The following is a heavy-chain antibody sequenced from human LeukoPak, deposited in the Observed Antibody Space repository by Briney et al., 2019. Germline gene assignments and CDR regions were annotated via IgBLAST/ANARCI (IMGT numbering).Heavy chain of an antibody. CDR3: ARILDSAWGGLGY. J-gene: IGHJ4*02. Sequence: GRSLRLSCAASGFTFSSYGMHWVRQAPGKGLEWVAVISYDGSNKYYADSVKGRFTISRDNSKNTLSLQMNSLRAEDTAVYYCARILDSAWGGLGYWGQGTLVTVSS. V-gene: IGHV3-30*03. D-gene: IGHD6-19*01. CDR1: GFTFSSYG. CDR2: ISYDGSNK.